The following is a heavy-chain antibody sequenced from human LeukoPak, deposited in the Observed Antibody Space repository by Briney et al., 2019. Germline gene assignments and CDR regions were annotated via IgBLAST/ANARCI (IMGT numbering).Heavy chain of an antibody. CDR1: GGTFSSYA. Sequence: ASVKVSCKASGGTFSSYAISRVRQAPGQGLEWMGGIIPIFGTANYAQKFQGRVTITADESTSTAYMELSSLRSEDTAVYYCARDEASGSYNWFDPWGQGTLVTVSS. J-gene: IGHJ5*02. CDR2: IIPIFGTA. CDR3: ARDEASGSYNWFDP. D-gene: IGHD1-26*01. V-gene: IGHV1-69*13.